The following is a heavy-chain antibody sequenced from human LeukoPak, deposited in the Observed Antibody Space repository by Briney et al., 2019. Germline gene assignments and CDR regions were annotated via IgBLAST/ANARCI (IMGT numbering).Heavy chain of an antibody. Sequence: SETLSLTCAVYGGSFSGYYWSWIRQPPGKGLEWIGEINHSGSTNYNPSLKSRVTISVDTSENQFSLKLSSVTAADTAVYYCARAVGYYDSSGYYYLDAFDIWGQGTMVTVSS. CDR1: GGSFSGYY. V-gene: IGHV4-34*01. CDR2: INHSGST. J-gene: IGHJ3*02. CDR3: ARAVGYYDSSGYYYLDAFDI. D-gene: IGHD3-22*01.